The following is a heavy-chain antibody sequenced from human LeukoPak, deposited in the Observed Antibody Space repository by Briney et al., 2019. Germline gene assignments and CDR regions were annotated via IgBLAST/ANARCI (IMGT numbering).Heavy chain of an antibody. CDR1: GGSISSSSYY. CDR3: GSYDSSGYYYEY. V-gene: IGHV4-39*01. J-gene: IGHJ4*02. Sequence: SETLSLTCTVSGGSISSSSYYWGWIRQPPGKGLEWIGSIYYSGSTYYNPSLKSRVTISVDTSKNQFSLKLSSVTAAGTAVYYCGSYDSSGYYYEYWGQGTLVTVSS. CDR2: IYYSGST. D-gene: IGHD3-22*01.